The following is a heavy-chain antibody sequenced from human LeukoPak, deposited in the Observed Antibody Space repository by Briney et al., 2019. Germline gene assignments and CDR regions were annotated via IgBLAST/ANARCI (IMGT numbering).Heavy chain of an antibody. CDR2: VDDTSGYI. V-gene: IGHV3-23*01. CDR1: GFTFSTYA. J-gene: IGHJ3*01. Sequence: GGSLRLSCAASGFTFSTYAMTWVRQAPGKRLEWVSSVDDTSGYIYYADSVKGRFTISRDNSRSTLYLQMNSLRAEDTAVYYCAKDRHSHTGLGAFDVWGQGTMVTVSS. D-gene: IGHD2-8*02. CDR3: AKDRHSHTGLGAFDV.